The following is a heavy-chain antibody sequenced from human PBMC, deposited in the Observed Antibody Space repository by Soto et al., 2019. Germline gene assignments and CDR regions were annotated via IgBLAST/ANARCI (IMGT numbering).Heavy chain of an antibody. D-gene: IGHD6-13*01. CDR1: GYTFTGYY. CDR3: ERGRSSSYYFGYYFDY. V-gene: IGHV1-2*02. CDR2: INPNSGGT. J-gene: IGHJ4*02. Sequence: QVQLVQSGAEVKKPGASVKVSCKASGYTFTGYYMHWVRQAPGQGLEWMGWINPNSGGTNYAQKFQGRVTMTRDTSISTAYMELSRLRSDDTAVYYCERGRSSSYYFGYYFDYWGQGTLVTVSS.